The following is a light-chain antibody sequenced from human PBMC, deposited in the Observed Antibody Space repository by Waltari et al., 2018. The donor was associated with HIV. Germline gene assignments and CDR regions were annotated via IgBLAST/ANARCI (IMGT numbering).Light chain of an antibody. J-gene: IGLJ2*01. CDR2: RTS. CDR3: ATWDDRLSGPV. Sequence: QSVLTQPPSASGPLGQRVTISCSGSSFNIGNNFVYCYQQLPGTAPKRLIYRTSQRPSGVADRFSGSKSGTSASLAISGLRSEDQADYYCATWDDRLSGPVFGGGTKLTVL. CDR1: SFNIGNNF. V-gene: IGLV1-47*01.